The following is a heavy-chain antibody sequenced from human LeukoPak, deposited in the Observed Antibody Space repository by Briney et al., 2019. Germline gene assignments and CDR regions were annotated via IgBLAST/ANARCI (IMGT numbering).Heavy chain of an antibody. CDR3: ARGKTSGYSPSFDY. D-gene: IGHD6-13*01. CDR1: GFTVSSNY. V-gene: IGHV3-53*01. Sequence: QPGGSLRLSCAASGFTVSSNYMSWVRQAPGKGLEWVSVIYSGGSTYYADSVKGRFTISRDDSKNTLYLQMNSLRAEDTAVYYCARGKTSGYSPSFDYWGQGTLVTVPS. J-gene: IGHJ4*02. CDR2: IYSGGST.